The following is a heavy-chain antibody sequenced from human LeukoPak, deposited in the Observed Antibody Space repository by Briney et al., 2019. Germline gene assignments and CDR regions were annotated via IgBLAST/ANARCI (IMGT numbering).Heavy chain of an antibody. CDR2: INPDSGFT. Sequence: GASVKVSCKASGYKFTDYYMHWARQAPGQGLEFMGWINPDSGFTNYAQKFKGRVAMTRDTSISTAYLEVRSLTSDDTAVYYCAPTAEAYTSWWKVWGQGTLVTVSS. V-gene: IGHV1-2*02. CDR1: GYKFTDYY. J-gene: IGHJ4*02. CDR3: APTAEAYTSWWKV. D-gene: IGHD3-16*01.